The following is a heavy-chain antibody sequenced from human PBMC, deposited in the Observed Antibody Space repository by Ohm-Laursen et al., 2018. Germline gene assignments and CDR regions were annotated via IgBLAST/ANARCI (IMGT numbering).Heavy chain of an antibody. CDR2: ISDSGGAT. Sequence: SLRLSCAASGFTFSSYAMIWVRQPSGKGLEWVSGISDSGGATYYADSVKGRFTISRDNARNSLYLQMDSLRAEDTAVYYCARVSNYPRKDFQHWGQGTLVTVSS. CDR1: GFTFSSYA. D-gene: IGHD4/OR15-4a*01. J-gene: IGHJ1*01. CDR3: ARVSNYPRKDFQH. V-gene: IGHV3-23*01.